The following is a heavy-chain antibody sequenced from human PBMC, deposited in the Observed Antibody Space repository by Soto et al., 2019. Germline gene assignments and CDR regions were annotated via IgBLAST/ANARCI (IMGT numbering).Heavy chain of an antibody. J-gene: IGHJ6*02. CDR2: IYYSGST. CDR3: AREGAAPYYYYGMDV. D-gene: IGHD6-6*01. CDR1: GGSFTGGGYS. V-gene: IGHV4-31*03. Sequence: QVQLQESGPGLVKPSQTLSLTCPVSGGSFTGGGYSWSWSRRHPGKGREWIGFIYYSGSTYYNPSLKSRVTISVDTSKNQFSLKLSSVTAADTAVYYCAREGAAPYYYYGMDVWGQGTTVTVSS.